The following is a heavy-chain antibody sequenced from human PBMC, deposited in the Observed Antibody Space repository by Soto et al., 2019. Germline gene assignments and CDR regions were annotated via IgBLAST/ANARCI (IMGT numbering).Heavy chain of an antibody. V-gene: IGHV1-18*04. Sequence: ASVKVSCKASGYTFTSYGISWVRQPPGQGLEWMGWISAYNGNTNYAQKLQGRVTMTTDTSTSTAYMELRSLGSDDTAVYYCARGGYDFWSGAVAPYDYWGQGTLVTVSS. D-gene: IGHD3-3*01. CDR3: ARGGYDFWSGAVAPYDY. CDR1: GYTFTSYG. J-gene: IGHJ4*02. CDR2: ISAYNGNT.